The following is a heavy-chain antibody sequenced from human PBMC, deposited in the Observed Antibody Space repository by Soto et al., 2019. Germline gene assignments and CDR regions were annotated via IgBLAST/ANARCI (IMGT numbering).Heavy chain of an antibody. J-gene: IGHJ4*02. CDR3: ASLYGDYVPY. V-gene: IGHV4-39*01. Sequence: QLQLQESGPGLVKPSETLSLTCSVSGDSISSSSYYWGWIRQPPGKGLEWIGTINYSGSTYYNPSSKSRVTISVDTYKNQFSLKVSSVTAADPAVYYCASLYGDYVPYWGQGSLVSVSS. D-gene: IGHD4-17*01. CDR2: INYSGST. CDR1: GDSISSSSYY.